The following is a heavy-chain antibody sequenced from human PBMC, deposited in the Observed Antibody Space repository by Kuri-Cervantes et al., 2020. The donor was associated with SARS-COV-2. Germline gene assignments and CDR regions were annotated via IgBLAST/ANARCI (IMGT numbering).Heavy chain of an antibody. Sequence: GGSLRLSCAASGFTFSSYAMHWVRQAPGKGLEWVAVISYDGSNKYYADSVKGRFTISRDNAKNSLYLQMNSLRAGDTAVYYCAKRVFGAFDIWGQGTMVTVSS. V-gene: IGHV3-30-3*02. CDR2: ISYDGSNK. CDR1: GFTFSSYA. J-gene: IGHJ3*02. CDR3: AKRVFGAFDI. D-gene: IGHD3-10*01.